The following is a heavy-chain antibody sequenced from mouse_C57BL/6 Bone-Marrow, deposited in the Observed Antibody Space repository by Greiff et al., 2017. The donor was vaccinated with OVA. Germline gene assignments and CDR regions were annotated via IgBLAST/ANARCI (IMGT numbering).Heavy chain of an antibody. CDR2: IDPNSGGT. V-gene: IGHV1-72*01. CDR1: GYTFTSYG. J-gene: IGHJ4*01. Sequence: QVQLQQPGAELVKPGASVKLSCKASGYTFTSYGMHWVKQRPGRGLEWIGRIDPNSGGTKYNEKFKSKATLTVDKPSSTAYMQLSSLTSEDSAVYDCASRYDSGCWDGMDYWGQGTSVTVSS. D-gene: IGHD1-1*01. CDR3: ASRYDSGCWDGMDY.